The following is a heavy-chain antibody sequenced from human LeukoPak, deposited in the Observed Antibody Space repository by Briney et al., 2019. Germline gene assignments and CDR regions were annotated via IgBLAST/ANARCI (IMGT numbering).Heavy chain of an antibody. D-gene: IGHD3-10*01. Sequence: SETLSLTCAVYGGSFSGYYWSWIRQPPGKGLEWIGEINHSGSTNYNPSLKSRVTISVDTSKNQFSLKLSSVTAADTAVYYCARQSLWFGFDYWGQGTLVTVSS. V-gene: IGHV4-34*01. J-gene: IGHJ4*02. CDR3: ARQSLWFGFDY. CDR2: INHSGST. CDR1: GGSFSGYY.